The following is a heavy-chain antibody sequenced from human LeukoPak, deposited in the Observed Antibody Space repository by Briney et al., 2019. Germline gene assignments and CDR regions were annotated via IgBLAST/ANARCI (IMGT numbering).Heavy chain of an antibody. V-gene: IGHV4-59*01. Sequence: SETLSLTCTVSGGSISSYYWSWIRQPPGKGLEWIGYIYYSGSTNYNPSLKSRVTISVDTSKNQFSLKLSSVTAAATAVYYCARGGRQLWLDYYYGMDVWGQGTTVTVSS. CDR1: GGSISSYY. D-gene: IGHD5-18*01. CDR3: ARGGRQLWLDYYYGMDV. CDR2: IYYSGST. J-gene: IGHJ6*02.